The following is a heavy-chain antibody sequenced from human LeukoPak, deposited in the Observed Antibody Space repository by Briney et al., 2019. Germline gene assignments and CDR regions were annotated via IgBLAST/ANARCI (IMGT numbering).Heavy chain of an antibody. CDR3: ARVEAAAGTGSLDS. Sequence: GGSLRLSCAASGFTFSSYAMSWVRQAPGKGLEWVSVIYSGGSTYYADSVKGRFTISRDNSKNTLYLQMNSLRAEDTAVYYCARVEAAAGTGSLDSWGQGTLVTVSS. J-gene: IGHJ4*02. CDR2: IYSGGST. CDR1: GFTFSSYA. D-gene: IGHD6-13*01. V-gene: IGHV3-53*01.